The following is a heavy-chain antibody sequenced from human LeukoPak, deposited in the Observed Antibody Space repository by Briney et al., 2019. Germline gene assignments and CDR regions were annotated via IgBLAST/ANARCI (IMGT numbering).Heavy chain of an antibody. CDR2: INPSGGST. CDR1: GYTFTNYY. J-gene: IGHJ6*03. CDR3: ARGGGRYFDWLYPDYYYYYYMDV. Sequence: ASVKVSCKASGYTFTNYYMHWVRQAPGQGLEWMGIINPSGGSTTYAQKFQGRVTMTRDTSTSTVYMELSSLRSEDTAVYYCARGGGRYFDWLYPDYYYYYYMDVWGKGTTVTVSS. V-gene: IGHV1-46*01. D-gene: IGHD3-9*01.